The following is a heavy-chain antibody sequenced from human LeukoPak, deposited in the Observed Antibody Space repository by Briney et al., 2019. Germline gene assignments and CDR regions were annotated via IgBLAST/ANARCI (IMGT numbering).Heavy chain of an antibody. Sequence: RGSLRLSCAASGFALSSYWMTWVRQVPGRGPEWVANVNRDGSETYYLDSVKGRFTISKDNAKNSLYLQMNSLRAEDTALYHCARNNGMDVWGQGTTVIVSS. V-gene: IGHV3-7*03. J-gene: IGHJ6*02. CDR1: GFALSSYW. CDR2: VNRDGSET. CDR3: ARNNGMDV.